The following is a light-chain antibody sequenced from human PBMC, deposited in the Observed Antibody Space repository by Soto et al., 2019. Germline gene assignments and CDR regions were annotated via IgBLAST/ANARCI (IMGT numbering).Light chain of an antibody. J-gene: IGLJ3*02. CDR1: TSDVGGYNF. Sequence: QSALTQPASVSGSPGQSITISCTGTTSDVGGYNFVSWYQHHPGKAPKLMIYEVSNRPSGVSNRFSGSKSGSTASLTISGLQPEDEADYYCCSYTASSTPWVFGGGTKL. CDR2: EVS. V-gene: IGLV2-14*01. CDR3: CSYTASSTPWV.